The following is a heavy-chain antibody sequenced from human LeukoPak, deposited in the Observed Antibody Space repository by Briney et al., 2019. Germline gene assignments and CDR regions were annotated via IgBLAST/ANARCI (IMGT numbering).Heavy chain of an antibody. CDR3: AKDRTDRSY. Sequence: GGSLRLSCAASGFTFSSYAMNWVRQTPGKGLEWVSAISGSGDSTYYADSVKGRFTIPRDNSKNTLYLQMNSLRAEDTAVYYCAKDRTDRSYWGQGTLVTVSS. CDR1: GFTFSSYA. D-gene: IGHD1-14*01. J-gene: IGHJ4*02. CDR2: ISGSGDST. V-gene: IGHV3-23*01.